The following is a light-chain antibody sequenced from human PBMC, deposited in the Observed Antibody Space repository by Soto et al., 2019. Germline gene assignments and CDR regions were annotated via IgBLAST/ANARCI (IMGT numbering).Light chain of an antibody. CDR1: QSITSE. J-gene: IGKJ2*01. CDR2: GAT. CDR3: QQGHNWPLT. Sequence: EIVMTQSPATLSVSPGERATLSCRASQSITSELAWYQQKPGQPPRLLAYGATTRATGVPARFTGTESGSDFTLTISGLESEDFAVYYCQQGHNWPLTFGQGTRLEI. V-gene: IGKV3-15*01.